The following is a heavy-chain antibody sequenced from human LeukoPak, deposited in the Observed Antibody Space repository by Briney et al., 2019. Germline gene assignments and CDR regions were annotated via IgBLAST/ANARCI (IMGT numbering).Heavy chain of an antibody. J-gene: IGHJ3*02. CDR3: AREIGTRGYDAFDI. CDR2: IYTSGST. D-gene: IGHD1-7*01. CDR1: GGSISSDSYY. V-gene: IGHV4-61*02. Sequence: SETLSLTCTVSGGSISSDSYYWSWIRQPAGKGLEWIGRIYTSGSTNYNPSLKSRVTISVDTSKNQFSLKLSSVTAADTAVYYCAREIGTRGYDAFDIWGQGTMVTVSS.